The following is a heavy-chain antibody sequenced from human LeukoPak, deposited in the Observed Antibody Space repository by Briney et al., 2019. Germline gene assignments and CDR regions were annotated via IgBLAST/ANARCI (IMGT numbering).Heavy chain of an antibody. CDR3: AKPPRDDTAMAC. J-gene: IGHJ4*02. CDR2: ISYDGSNK. CDR1: GFTFSSYG. V-gene: IGHV3-30*18. D-gene: IGHD5-18*01. Sequence: PGGSLRLSCAASGFTFSSYGMPWVRQAPGKGLEWVAVISYDGSNKYYADSVKGRFTISRDNSKNTLYLQMHSLRAEDTAVYYCAKPPRDDTAMACWGQGTLVTVSS.